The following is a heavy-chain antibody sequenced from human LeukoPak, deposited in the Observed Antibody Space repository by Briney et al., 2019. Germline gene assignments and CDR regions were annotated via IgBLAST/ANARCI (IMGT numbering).Heavy chain of an antibody. V-gene: IGHV4-59*13. Sequence: SETLSLTCTVSVGSLSSYYGSWIRHPPGRGVECIEYSYYSGSTHYNPSVKSRVPISVDTSKIQFSLKLSSVTAADTAVYYCARVAGGLSPFDYWGRGTLVTVSS. CDR2: SYYSGST. J-gene: IGHJ4*02. CDR3: ARVAGGLSPFDY. CDR1: VGSLSSYY. D-gene: IGHD3-16*02.